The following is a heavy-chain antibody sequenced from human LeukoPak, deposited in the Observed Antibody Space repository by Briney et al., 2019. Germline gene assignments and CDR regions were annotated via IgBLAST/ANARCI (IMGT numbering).Heavy chain of an antibody. CDR1: GFTFINHA. V-gene: IGHV3-30*04. CDR3: ARAYGDYDRCDY. CDR2: VSYDGRNN. D-gene: IGHD4-17*01. Sequence: AGRSLRLSCAASGFTFINHAIHWVRQAPGKGLEWLAIVSYDGRNNHYADSLKGRFTVSRDNSKNTLYLQMNSLRAEDTAVYYCARAYGDYDRCDYWGQGTLVTVSS. J-gene: IGHJ4*02.